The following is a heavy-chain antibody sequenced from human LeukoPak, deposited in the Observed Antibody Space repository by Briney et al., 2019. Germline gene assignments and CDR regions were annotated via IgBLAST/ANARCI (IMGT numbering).Heavy chain of an antibody. CDR3: AREAAVAGTWWFDP. D-gene: IGHD6-19*01. CDR1: GFTFSSYA. CDR2: ISYDGSNK. Sequence: GRSLRLSCAASGFTFSSYAMHWVRRAPGKGLEWVAVISYDGSNKYYADSVKGRFTISRDNSKNTLYLQMNSLRAEDTAVYYCAREAAVAGTWWFDPWGQGTLVTVSS. J-gene: IGHJ5*02. V-gene: IGHV3-30*04.